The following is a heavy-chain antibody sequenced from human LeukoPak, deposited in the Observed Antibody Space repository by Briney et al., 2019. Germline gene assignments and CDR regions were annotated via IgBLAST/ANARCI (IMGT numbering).Heavy chain of an antibody. V-gene: IGHV3-30*04. J-gene: IGHJ6*03. Sequence: GGSLRLSCAASGFTFSSYAMHWVRQAPGKGLEWVTIISYDGTNKYYADSVKGRFTISRDNSKNTLFLQMNSLRAEDTAVYYCARERGPAADPTHYYYYYMDVWGKGTTVTISS. CDR2: ISYDGTNK. CDR1: GFTFSSYA. D-gene: IGHD6-13*01. CDR3: ARERGPAADPTHYYYYYMDV.